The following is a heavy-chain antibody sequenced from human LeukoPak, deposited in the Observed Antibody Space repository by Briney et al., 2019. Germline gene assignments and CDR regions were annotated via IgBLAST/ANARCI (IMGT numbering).Heavy chain of an antibody. J-gene: IGHJ6*03. Sequence: GASVKVSCKASGYTFTSYGISWVRQAPGQGLEWMGWISAYNGNTNYAQKLQGRVTMTTDTSTSTAYMELRSLRSDDTAVYYCARQRTNYYYYYMDVWGKGTTVTISS. CDR3: ARQRTNYYYYYMDV. CDR2: ISAYNGNT. V-gene: IGHV1-18*01. CDR1: GYTFTSYG.